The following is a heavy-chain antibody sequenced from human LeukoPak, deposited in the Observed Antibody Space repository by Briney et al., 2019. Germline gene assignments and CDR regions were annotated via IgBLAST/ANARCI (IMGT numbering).Heavy chain of an antibody. CDR3: ARRRYNWNAIDY. CDR2: IKQDGRDK. V-gene: IGHV3-7*03. D-gene: IGHD1-20*01. J-gene: IGHJ4*02. Sequence: GGSLRLSCAASGFTFSSYWMNWVRQAPEKGLEWVATIKQDGRDKYYVDSVKGRFTISRDNAEDPLYLQMNSLRAEDTAVYYCARRRYNWNAIDYWGQGTLVTVSS. CDR1: GFTFSSYW.